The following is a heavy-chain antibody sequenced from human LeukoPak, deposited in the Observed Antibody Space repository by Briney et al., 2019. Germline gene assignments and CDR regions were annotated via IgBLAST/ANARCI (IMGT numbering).Heavy chain of an antibody. CDR2: IYSGGTT. V-gene: IGHV3-53*01. J-gene: IGHJ2*01. D-gene: IGHD3-3*02. Sequence: GGSLRLSCAASGFIFSDSVMSWVRQAPGKGLEWVSIIYSGGTTYYADSVKGRFTISRDTSKNTLSLQMNSLRAEDTAVYFCARVGDHFHWNLDLWGRGTLVTVSS. CDR3: ARVGDHFHWNLDL. CDR1: GFIFSDSV.